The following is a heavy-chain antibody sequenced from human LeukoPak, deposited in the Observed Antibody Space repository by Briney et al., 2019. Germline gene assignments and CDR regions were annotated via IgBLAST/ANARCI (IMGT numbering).Heavy chain of an antibody. CDR2: IYRGDSDT. CDR1: GYKFTNYW. V-gene: IGHV5-51*01. J-gene: IGHJ4*02. Sequence: GESLKISCKGSGYKFTNYWIGWVRQMPGKGLEWMGIIYRGDSDTRYSPSFQGQVTVSVDKSISTAYLQWSSLKASDTAMYYCARSPLCSGGSCYREFDYWGQGTLVTVSS. D-gene: IGHD2-15*01. CDR3: ARSPLCSGGSCYREFDY.